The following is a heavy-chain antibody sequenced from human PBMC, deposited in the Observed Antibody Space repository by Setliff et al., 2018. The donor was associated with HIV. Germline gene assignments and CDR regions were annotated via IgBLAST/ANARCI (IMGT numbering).Heavy chain of an antibody. Sequence: ASVKVSCKAYGYTLSELSIHWVRQAPGKGLEWMGYFDPQDGETVYAQKFQGRVTLTEDTSTGTAYMELSGLRSEDTAVYYCAIDGAGGWLRPMPDYWGQGTLVTVSS. D-gene: IGHD5-12*01. CDR2: FDPQDGET. CDR3: AIDGAGGWLRPMPDY. CDR1: GYTLSELS. J-gene: IGHJ4*02. V-gene: IGHV1-24*01.